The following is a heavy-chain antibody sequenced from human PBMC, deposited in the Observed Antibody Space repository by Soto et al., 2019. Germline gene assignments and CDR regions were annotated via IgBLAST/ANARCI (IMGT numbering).Heavy chain of an antibody. V-gene: IGHV3-23*01. CDR3: AKRVSGAGTSYFFDY. J-gene: IGHJ4*02. Sequence: EVQLLESGGGLVQPGGSLRLSCAASGFTFSNYAMSWVRQAPGKGLEWVSTVTGISGSTIYADSVKGRFTISRDNSKNTLYLQMNSLRAEDTAIYYCAKRVSGAGTSYFFDYWGQGTLVTVSS. CDR2: VTGISGST. D-gene: IGHD6-13*01. CDR1: GFTFSNYA.